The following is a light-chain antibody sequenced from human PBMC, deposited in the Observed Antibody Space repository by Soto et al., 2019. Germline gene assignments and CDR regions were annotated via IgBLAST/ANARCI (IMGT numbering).Light chain of an antibody. Sequence: DIVMTQSPLSLPVTPGEPASISCRSSQSLLHTNGYNYLDWYVQKPGQSPQLLIYLRSNRASGVPDRFSGSGSGTDFTLEISRVEAEDVGVYYCMQAVHPFPTFGQGTRLEIK. CDR3: MQAVHPFPT. CDR2: LRS. CDR1: QSLLHTNGYNY. J-gene: IGKJ5*01. V-gene: IGKV2-28*01.